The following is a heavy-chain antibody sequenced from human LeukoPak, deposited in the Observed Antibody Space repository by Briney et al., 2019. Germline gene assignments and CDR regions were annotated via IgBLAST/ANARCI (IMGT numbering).Heavy chain of an antibody. CDR3: ARIPKTTYFDY. V-gene: IGHV3-53*01. Sequence: PAGSLRLSCAASGFSVSSNYMSWVRQAPGKELEWVSVIYSGGSTYYADAVKGRFTISRDNSENTLHLQMNSLRAEDTAVYYCARIPKTTYFDYWGQGTLVTVSS. CDR2: IYSGGST. J-gene: IGHJ4*02. D-gene: IGHD4-17*01. CDR1: GFSVSSNY.